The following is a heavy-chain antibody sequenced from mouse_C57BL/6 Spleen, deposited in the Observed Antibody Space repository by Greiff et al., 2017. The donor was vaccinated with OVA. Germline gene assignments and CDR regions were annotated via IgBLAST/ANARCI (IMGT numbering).Heavy chain of an antibody. V-gene: IGHV5-16*01. CDR2: INSDGSST. D-gene: IGHD1-1*01. J-gene: IGHJ2*01. CDR3: ARDNLLPGSGGFDY. Sequence: EVKLMESEGGLVQPGSSMKLSCTASGFTFSDYYMAWVRQVPEKGLEWVANINSDGSSTYYLDSLKSRFIISRDNAKNILYLQMSSLKSEDTATYYCARDNLLPGSGGFDYWGQGTTLTVSS. CDR1: GFTFSDYY.